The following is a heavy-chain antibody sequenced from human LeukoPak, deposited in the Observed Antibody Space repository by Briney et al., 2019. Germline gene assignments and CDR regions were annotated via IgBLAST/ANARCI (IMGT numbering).Heavy chain of an antibody. V-gene: IGHV3-23*01. CDR1: GFTFSSYA. CDR3: AIQTPGMITFRS. D-gene: IGHD3-16*01. J-gene: IGHJ5*02. Sequence: GGTLRLSCAASGFTFSSYAMSWVRQAPGKGLEWVSAISGSGGSTYYADSVKGRFTISRDNSKNTLYLQMNSLRAEDTAVYYCAIQTPGMITFRSWGQGTLVTVSS. CDR2: ISGSGGST.